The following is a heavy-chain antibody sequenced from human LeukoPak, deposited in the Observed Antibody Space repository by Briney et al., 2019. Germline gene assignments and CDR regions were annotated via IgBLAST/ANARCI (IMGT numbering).Heavy chain of an antibody. D-gene: IGHD6-6*01. J-gene: IGHJ4*02. CDR2: TSSSDDGK. CDR1: GFSLSSYA. CDR3: ASISSSLIDY. Sequence: GGSLRLSCTVSGFSLSSYAMSWVRRAPGKGLEWVSATSSSDDGKYYADSVRGRFTISRDNAKNTLYLQMNSLRAEDTAVYYCASISSSLIDYWGQGTLVTVSS. V-gene: IGHV3-23*01.